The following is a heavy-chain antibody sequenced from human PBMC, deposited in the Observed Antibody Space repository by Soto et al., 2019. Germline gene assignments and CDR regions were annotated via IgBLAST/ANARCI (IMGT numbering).Heavy chain of an antibody. V-gene: IGHV3-74*01. CDR1: GFTFSSYW. Sequence: EVQLVESGGGLVQPGGSLRLSCAASGFTFSSYWMHWVRQAPGKGLVWVSRINSEGSSTSYADSVKGRFTISRDNAKNTLYLQMYSLRAEDTAVYYFARDCSSTSCYAPSDYWGQGTLVTVSS. J-gene: IGHJ4*02. CDR3: ARDCSSTSCYAPSDY. D-gene: IGHD2-2*01. CDR2: INSEGSST.